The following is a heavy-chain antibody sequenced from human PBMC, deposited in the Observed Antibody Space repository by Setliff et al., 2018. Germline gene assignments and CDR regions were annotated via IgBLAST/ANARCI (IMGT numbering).Heavy chain of an antibody. Sequence: GASVKVSCKASGGTFNNYGVTWVRQAPGQGLEWMGGTIPFFGTTNYAQKFQGRVTITTDESTSTAYMELSSLRSDDTAVYYCARDPFRNYDTAPVWFDPWGQGTLVTVSS. D-gene: IGHD3-22*01. CDR2: TIPFFGTT. CDR3: ARDPFRNYDTAPVWFDP. J-gene: IGHJ5*02. CDR1: GGTFNNYG. V-gene: IGHV1-69*05.